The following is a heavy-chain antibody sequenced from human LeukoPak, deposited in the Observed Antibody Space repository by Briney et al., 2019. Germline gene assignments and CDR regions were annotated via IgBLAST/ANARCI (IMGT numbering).Heavy chain of an antibody. CDR2: INTNTGNP. V-gene: IGHV7-4-1*02. D-gene: IGHD2-21*02. Sequence: GASVKVSCKASGYTFTSYAMNWVRQAPGQGLEWMGWINTNTGNPTYAQGFTGRFVFSLDTSVSTAYLQISSLKAEDTAVYYCARVTGKVTDNLYYYYGMDVWGQGTTVTVSS. J-gene: IGHJ6*02. CDR3: ARVTGKVTDNLYYYYGMDV. CDR1: GYTFTSYA.